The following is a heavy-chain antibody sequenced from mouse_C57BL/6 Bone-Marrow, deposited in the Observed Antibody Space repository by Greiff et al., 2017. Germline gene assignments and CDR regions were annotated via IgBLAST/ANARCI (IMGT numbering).Heavy chain of an antibody. D-gene: IGHD1-1*02. Sequence: VQLQQPGAELVKPGASVKLSCKASGYTFTSYWMQWVKQRPGQGLEWIGEIDPSDSYTNYNQKFKGKATLTVDTSSSTAYMQLSSLTSEDSAVYYCAREGGLHYDAMDYWGQGTSVTVSS. CDR3: AREGGLHYDAMDY. V-gene: IGHV1-50*01. J-gene: IGHJ4*01. CDR1: GYTFTSYW. CDR2: IDPSDSYT.